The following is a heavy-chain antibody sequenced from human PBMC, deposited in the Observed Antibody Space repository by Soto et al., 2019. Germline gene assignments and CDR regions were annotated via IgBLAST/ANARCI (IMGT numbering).Heavy chain of an antibody. CDR2: IYWDDDK. D-gene: IGHD4-17*01. CDR3: AHTVTRFDYFDY. V-gene: IGHV2-5*02. CDR1: GFSLSTRTVG. Sequence: QITLKESGPTLVKPTQTLTLTCTFSGFSLSTRTVGVGWIRQPPGKALEWLALIYWDDDKRYSPSLRTRLTITQDTSKNQVVLTMTNMDPVDTATYYCAHTVTRFDYFDYWGQGTLVTVSS. J-gene: IGHJ4*02.